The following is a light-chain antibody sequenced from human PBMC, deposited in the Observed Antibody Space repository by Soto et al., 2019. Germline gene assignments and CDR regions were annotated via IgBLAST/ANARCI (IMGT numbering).Light chain of an antibody. Sequence: QSALTQPASVSGSPGQSITISCAGTSSDVGYYDLVSWYQQHPGKAPKLIIFEVTERPSGISDRFSASKSGFTASLTISGLQPEDEAVYFRSSYAGHVPKFGGGTK. CDR2: EVT. CDR1: SSDVGYYDL. J-gene: IGLJ3*02. V-gene: IGLV2-23*02. CDR3: SSYAGHVPK.